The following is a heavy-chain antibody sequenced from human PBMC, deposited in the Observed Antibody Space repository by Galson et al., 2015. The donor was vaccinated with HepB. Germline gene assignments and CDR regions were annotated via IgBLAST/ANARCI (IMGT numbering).Heavy chain of an antibody. CDR1: GGSFSGYY. D-gene: IGHD3-10*01. V-gene: IGHV4-34*01. J-gene: IGHJ5*02. CDR3: ARDNRGSITMVRGVIIRNWFDP. CDR2: INHSGST. Sequence: ETLSLTCAVYGGSFSGYYWSWIRQPPGKGLEWIGEINHSGSTNYNPSLKSRVTISVDTSKNQFSLKLSSVTAADTAVYYCARDNRGSITMVRGVIIRNWFDPWGQGTLVTVSS.